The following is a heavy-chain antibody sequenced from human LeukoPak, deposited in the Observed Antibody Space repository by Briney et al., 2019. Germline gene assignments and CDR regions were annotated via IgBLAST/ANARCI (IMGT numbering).Heavy chain of an antibody. J-gene: IGHJ4*02. CDR2: IWYGGSNK. CDR1: GFTFSSYG. Sequence: PGGSLRLSCAASGFTFSSYGMHWVRQAPGKGLEWVAVIWYGGSNKYYADSVKGRFTISRDNSKNTLYLQMNSLRAEDTAVYYCAKESSSWYGALNYWGQGTLVTVSS. CDR3: AKESSSWYGALNY. V-gene: IGHV3-30*02. D-gene: IGHD6-13*01.